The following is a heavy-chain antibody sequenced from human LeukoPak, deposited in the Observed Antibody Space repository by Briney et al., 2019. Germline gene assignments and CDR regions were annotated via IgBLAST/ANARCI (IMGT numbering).Heavy chain of an antibody. D-gene: IGHD2-15*01. Sequence: GASVKVSCKASGYTFTGYYMHWVRQAPGQGLEWMGWINPNSGGTNYAQKFQGRVTMTRDTSTCTVYMELSSLRSEDTAVYYCARELDCSGGSCYEAFDYWGQGTLVTVSS. CDR3: ARELDCSGGSCYEAFDY. CDR2: INPNSGGT. V-gene: IGHV1-2*02. CDR1: GYTFTGYY. J-gene: IGHJ4*02.